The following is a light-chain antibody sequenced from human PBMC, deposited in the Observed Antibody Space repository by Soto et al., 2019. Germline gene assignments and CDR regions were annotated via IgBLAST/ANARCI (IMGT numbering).Light chain of an antibody. J-gene: IGKJ1*01. V-gene: IGKV1-39*01. CDR3: QQSYSTPPWT. CDR1: QSISSY. CDR2: AAS. Sequence: DIQMTQSPSSLSASVGDRFTITCRASQSISSYLNWYQQKPGKAPKLLIYAASTLQSGVPSRFSGSGSGTDFSLTIRSLQPEDFATYYCQQSYSTPPWTFGQGTKVDIK.